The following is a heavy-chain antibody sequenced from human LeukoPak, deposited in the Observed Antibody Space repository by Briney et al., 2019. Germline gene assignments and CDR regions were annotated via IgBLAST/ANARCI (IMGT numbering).Heavy chain of an antibody. V-gene: IGHV3-30*18. J-gene: IGHJ4*02. CDR3: AKDYGDYQMGY. CDR2: ISYDSKYK. CDR1: GFSFSNFG. D-gene: IGHD4-17*01. Sequence: GGSLRLSCAASGFSFSNFGMHWVRQAPGKGLEWVAVISYDSKYKYYADSVKGRFTISRDNSKNTLYLQMNSLRAADTAVYYCAKDYGDYQMGYWGQGTLVTVSS.